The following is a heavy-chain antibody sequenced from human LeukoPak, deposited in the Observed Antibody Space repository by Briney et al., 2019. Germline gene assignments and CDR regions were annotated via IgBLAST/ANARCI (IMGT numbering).Heavy chain of an antibody. V-gene: IGHV4-59*08. J-gene: IGHJ4*02. Sequence: SETLSLTCTVSGGSISSYYWSWIRQPPGKGLEWIGYIYYSGSTNYNPSLKSRVTISVDTSKNQFSLKLSSVTAADTAVYYYARHKKQQLVPLGYWGQGTLVTVSS. CDR1: GGSISSYY. CDR3: ARHKKQQLVPLGY. D-gene: IGHD6-13*01. CDR2: IYYSGST.